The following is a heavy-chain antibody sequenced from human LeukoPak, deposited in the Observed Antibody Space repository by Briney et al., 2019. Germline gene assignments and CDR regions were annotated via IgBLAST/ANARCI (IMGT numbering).Heavy chain of an antibody. CDR1: GFSLSTYS. V-gene: IGHV3-21*04. CDR2: ISSSSTYI. CDR3: AKSTGTSRSNYGMDV. D-gene: IGHD2-2*01. Sequence: GSLRLSCAASGFSLSTYSMSWVRQAPGKGLERVSSISSSSTYIYYADSVKGRFTISRDNAKNSLYLQMNSLRAEDTALYYCAKSTGTSRSNYGMDVWGQGTTVTVSS. J-gene: IGHJ6*02.